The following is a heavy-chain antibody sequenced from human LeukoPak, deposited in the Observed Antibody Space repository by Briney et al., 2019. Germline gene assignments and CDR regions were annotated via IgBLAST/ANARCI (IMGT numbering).Heavy chain of an antibody. CDR1: GYTFTSYY. CDR3: ARDSDTSGYYPLVDY. J-gene: IGHJ4*02. V-gene: IGHV1-46*01. CDR2: INPSGGRT. D-gene: IGHD3-22*01. Sequence: GASVKVSCKASGYTFTSYYMHWVRQAPGQGLEWMGIINPSGGRTTYAQKIQGRVTMTRDTSTCTVYMELSGLRSEDTAVYYCARDSDTSGYYPLVDYWGQGTLVTVSS.